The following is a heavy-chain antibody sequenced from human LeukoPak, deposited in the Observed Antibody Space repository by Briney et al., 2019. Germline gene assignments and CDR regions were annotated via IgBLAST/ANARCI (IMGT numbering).Heavy chain of an antibody. J-gene: IGHJ4*02. CDR2: ISGSGGST. D-gene: IGHD1-26*01. Sequence: GGSLRLSCAASGFTFSSYAMSWVRQAPGKGLEWVSAISGSGGSTYYADPVKGRFTISRDNSKNTLYLQMNSLRAEDTAVYYCAKLRVGATAFDYWGQGTLVTVSS. CDR3: AKLRVGATAFDY. CDR1: GFTFSSYA. V-gene: IGHV3-23*01.